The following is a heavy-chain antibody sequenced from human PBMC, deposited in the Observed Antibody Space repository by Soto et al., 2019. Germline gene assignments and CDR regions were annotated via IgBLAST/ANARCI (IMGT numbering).Heavy chain of an antibody. CDR2: VNPSRGST. CDR1: GYTFTNYY. J-gene: IGHJ2*01. V-gene: IGHV1-46*01. CDR3: ARESPGWYFDL. Sequence: QLQLVQSGTEVKKPGASVTVSCKASGYTFTNYYMYWVRQAPGQGLEWMGIVNPSRGSTSYAQKFQGRVTMTRDTSTSTVYMQLSSLSSEDTAVYYCARESPGWYFDLWGRGTLVTVSS.